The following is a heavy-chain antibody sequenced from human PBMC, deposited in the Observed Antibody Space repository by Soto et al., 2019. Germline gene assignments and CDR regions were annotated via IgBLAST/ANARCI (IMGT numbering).Heavy chain of an antibody. CDR2: LNPDNGAT. Sequence: ASVKVCCKASGYTFTGYYLHWVRQAPGQGLEWMGSLNPDNGATNYARDFRDWVTMTRDSSISTAYMELSSLRFDDTAVYFCARAGQLSAVATASFDHWGPETVGTVST. D-gene: IGHD5-12*01. CDR3: ARAGQLSAVATASFDH. V-gene: IGHV1-2*04. J-gene: IGHJ4*02. CDR1: GYTFTGYY.